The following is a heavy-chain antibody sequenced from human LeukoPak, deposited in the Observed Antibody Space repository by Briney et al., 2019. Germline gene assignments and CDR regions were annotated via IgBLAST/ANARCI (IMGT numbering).Heavy chain of an antibody. V-gene: IGHV3-23*01. J-gene: IGHJ4*02. D-gene: IGHD5-12*01. CDR2: ISGSGGST. CDR1: GFTFSSYA. Sequence: PGGSLRLSCAASGFTFSSYAMSWVRPAPGKGLEWVSAISGSGGSTYYADSVKGRFTISRDNSKNTLYLQMNSLRAEDTAVDYCEKAPPWTYDYFDYWGQGTLVTVSS. CDR3: EKAPPWTYDYFDY.